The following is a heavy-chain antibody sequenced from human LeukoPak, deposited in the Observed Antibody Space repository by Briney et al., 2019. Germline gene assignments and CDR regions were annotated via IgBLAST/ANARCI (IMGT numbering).Heavy chain of an antibody. CDR2: IRYDGSNK. CDR1: GFTFSSYG. CDR3: AKVYYYDSSGYYLGLAPLDY. D-gene: IGHD3-22*01. J-gene: IGHJ4*02. Sequence: PGGSLRLSCAASGFTFSSYGMHWVRQAPGKGLEWVAFIRYDGSNKYYADSVKGRFNISRDNSKNTLYLQMNSLRAEDTAVYYCAKVYYYDSSGYYLGLAPLDYWGQGTLVTVSS. V-gene: IGHV3-30*02.